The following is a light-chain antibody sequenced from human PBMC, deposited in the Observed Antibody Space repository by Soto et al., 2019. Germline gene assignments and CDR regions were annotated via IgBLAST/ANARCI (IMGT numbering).Light chain of an antibody. CDR3: CSYAGSSTYV. CDR1: SSDVGSYNL. V-gene: IGLV2-23*01. Sequence: QSALTQPASVSGSPGQSITISCTGTSSDVGSYNLVSWYQQHPGKAPKLMIYEGSKRPSGVSNRFSGSKSGNTASLTISGLQAEDEADYYCCSYAGSSTYVFGPGTKLPVL. CDR2: EGS. J-gene: IGLJ1*01.